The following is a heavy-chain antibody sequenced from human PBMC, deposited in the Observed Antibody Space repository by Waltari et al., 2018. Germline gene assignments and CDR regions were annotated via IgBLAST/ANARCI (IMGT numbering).Heavy chain of an antibody. CDR3: ARELIVGAGGVGY. V-gene: IGHV3-33*01. CDR1: GFTFSIYG. D-gene: IGHD1-26*01. J-gene: IGHJ4*02. CDR2: IWYDGSNK. Sequence: QVQLVESGGGVVQPGRSLRLSCAASGFTFSIYGMHGVRQAPGKGLEWVAVIWYDGSNKYYADSVKGRFTISRDNSKNTLYLQMNSLRAEDTAVYYCARELIVGAGGVGYWGQGTLVTVSS.